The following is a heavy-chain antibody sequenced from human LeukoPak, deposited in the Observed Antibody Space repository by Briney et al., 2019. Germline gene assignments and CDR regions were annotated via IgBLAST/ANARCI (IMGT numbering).Heavy chain of an antibody. CDR2: INSDESNT. CDR3: ARDGGYNYGPFDY. V-gene: IGHV3-74*01. CDR1: GFTFSSYW. D-gene: IGHD5-18*01. J-gene: IGHJ4*02. Sequence: GGSLRLSCAASGFTFSSYWMHWVRQAPEKGLLWVSRINSDESNTNYADSVKGRFTISRDNAKNTLYLQMNNLRAEDTAVYYCARDGGYNYGPFDYWGQGILVSVSS.